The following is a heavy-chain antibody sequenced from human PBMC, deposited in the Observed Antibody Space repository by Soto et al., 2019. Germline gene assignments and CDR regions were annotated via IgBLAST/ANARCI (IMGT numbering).Heavy chain of an antibody. V-gene: IGHV3-11*05. J-gene: IGHJ4*02. CDR1: GFTFGDYY. Sequence: QVQLVQSGGGLVKPGGSLRLSCAASGFTFGDYYMNWIRQAPGKGLEWVSYISSSSSYTNYADSVKGRFTISRDNAKNSLYLQMNSLRAEDTAVYYCARDPVGGYSYHDYWGQGTLVTVSS. CDR3: ARDPVGGYSYHDY. CDR2: ISSSSSYT. D-gene: IGHD5-18*01.